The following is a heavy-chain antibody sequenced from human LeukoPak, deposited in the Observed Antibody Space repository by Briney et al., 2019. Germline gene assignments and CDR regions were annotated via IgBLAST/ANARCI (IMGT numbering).Heavy chain of an antibody. D-gene: IGHD4-23*01. CDR3: ARDLGLYDYGGNIDF. Sequence: GGSLRLSCTASGFTFNTYSMNWVRQAPGKGLEWVSYVGSSSRTIYYADSVKGRFTISRDNAKNSLYLQMNSLRAEDTAVYYCARDLGLYDYGGNIDFWGQGTLVTVSS. J-gene: IGHJ4*02. V-gene: IGHV3-48*04. CDR2: VGSSSRTI. CDR1: GFTFNTYS.